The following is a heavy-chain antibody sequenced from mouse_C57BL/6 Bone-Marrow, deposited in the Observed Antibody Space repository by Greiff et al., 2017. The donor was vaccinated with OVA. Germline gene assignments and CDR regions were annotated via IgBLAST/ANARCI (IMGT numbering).Heavy chain of an antibody. D-gene: IGHD2-4*01. J-gene: IGHJ3*01. Sequence: QVQLQQPGAELVMPGASVKLSCKASGYTFTSYWMHWVKQRPGQGLEWIGEIDPSDSYTNYNQKFKGKSTLTVDKSSSTAYMQLSSLTSEDSAVYDCVIYYDYDEGGWFAYWGQGTLVTVSA. CDR2: IDPSDSYT. CDR1: GYTFTSYW. V-gene: IGHV1-69*01. CDR3: VIYYDYDEGGWFAY.